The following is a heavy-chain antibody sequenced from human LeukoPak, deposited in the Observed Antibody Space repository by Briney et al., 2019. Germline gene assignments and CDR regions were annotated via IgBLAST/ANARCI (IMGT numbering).Heavy chain of an antibody. CDR2: ISSSSSYI. J-gene: IGHJ6*03. Sequence: PGGSLRLSCAASGFTFSSYSMNWVRQAPGKGLEWVSSISSSSSYIYYADSVKGRFTISRDNAKNSLYLQMNSLRAEDTAVYYCARDGNWNDGYMDVWGKGTTVTVSS. D-gene: IGHD1-1*01. CDR3: ARDGNWNDGYMDV. V-gene: IGHV3-21*01. CDR1: GFTFSSYS.